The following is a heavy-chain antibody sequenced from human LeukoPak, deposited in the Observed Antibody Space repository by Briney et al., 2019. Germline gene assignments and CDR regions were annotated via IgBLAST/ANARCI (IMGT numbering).Heavy chain of an antibody. V-gene: IGHV3-21*01. D-gene: IGHD3-3*01. CDR3: ARDEKGFLEWLSSRGNWFDP. CDR2: ISSSSSYI. J-gene: IGHJ5*02. CDR1: GFTFSSYS. Sequence: PGGSLRLSCAASGFTFSSYSMNRDRQAPGKGLEWVSSISSSSSYIYYADSVKGRFTISRDNAKNSLYLQMNSLRAEDTAVYYCARDEKGFLEWLSSRGNWFDPWGQGTLVTVSS.